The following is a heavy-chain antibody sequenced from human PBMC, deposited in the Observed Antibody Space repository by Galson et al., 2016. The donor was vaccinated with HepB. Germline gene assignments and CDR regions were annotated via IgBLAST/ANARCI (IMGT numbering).Heavy chain of an antibody. V-gene: IGHV1-2*02. CDR3: AREAKPYGDIDS. J-gene: IGHJ4*02. Sequence: SVKVSCKASGHTFSGFYIHWVRQAPGQGLEWMGWINPNSGVTTYAQKFQGRVTMTRDTSISTVYMELSSLRSDDTAMYYCAREAKPYGDIDSWGQGTLVTVSS. CDR2: INPNSGVT. CDR1: GHTFSGFY. D-gene: IGHD4-17*01.